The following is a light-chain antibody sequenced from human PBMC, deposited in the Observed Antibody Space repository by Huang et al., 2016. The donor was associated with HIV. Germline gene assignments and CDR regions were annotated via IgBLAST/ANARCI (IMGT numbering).Light chain of an antibody. J-gene: IGKJ5*01. CDR1: QDIRNY. CDR3: QQYDNLLIT. CDR2: AAS. Sequence: DIQMTQSPSSLSASVGYRVTITCQASQDIRNYLNWYQQKPWKAPKLLIYAASNLETGVPSMFSGSGSGTDFTFTISSLQPEDIATYYCQQYDNLLITFGQGTRLEIK. V-gene: IGKV1-33*01.